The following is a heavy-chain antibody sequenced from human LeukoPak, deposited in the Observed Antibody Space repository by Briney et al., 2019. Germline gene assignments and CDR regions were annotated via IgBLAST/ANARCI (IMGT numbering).Heavy chain of an antibody. CDR2: ISWNSGSI. CDR1: GFTFDDYA. CDR3: ARDPTSGGDYDY. D-gene: IGHD4-17*01. J-gene: IGHJ4*02. Sequence: GRSLRLSCAASGFTFDDYAMHWVRQAPGKGLEWVSGISWNSGSIGYADSVKGRFTISRDNSKNTLYLQMNSLRAEDTAVYYCARDPTSGGDYDYWGQGTLVTVSS. V-gene: IGHV3-9*01.